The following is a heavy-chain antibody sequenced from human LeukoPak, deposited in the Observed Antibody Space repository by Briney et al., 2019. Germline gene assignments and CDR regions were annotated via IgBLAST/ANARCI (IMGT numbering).Heavy chain of an antibody. CDR3: ARDHFDSSGYYYLLGYFEH. Sequence: ASVKVSCTASGYTFTNYYVHWVRQAPGQGLDWMGIIKPSGGGTSYALKFQGRVTMTRDTSTSTAYMELSSLRSEDTAVYYCARDHFDSSGYYYLLGYFEHWGQGTLVTVSS. D-gene: IGHD3-22*01. CDR2: IKPSGGGT. V-gene: IGHV1-46*01. CDR1: GYTFTNYY. J-gene: IGHJ1*01.